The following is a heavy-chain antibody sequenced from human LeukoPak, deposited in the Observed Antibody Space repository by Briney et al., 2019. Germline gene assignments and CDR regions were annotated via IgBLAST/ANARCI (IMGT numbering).Heavy chain of an antibody. CDR2: ISYDGSNK. CDR3: ARASNSGYSSFDP. V-gene: IGHV3-30-3*01. D-gene: IGHD6-13*01. Sequence: GTSLRLSCAASGFTFSTYGIHCVRQAPGKGLETVAVISYDGSNKYYADSVKGLFTISRDNSKNTLYLQMNSLRAEDMAIYYCARASNSGYSSFDPWGQGTLVTVSS. J-gene: IGHJ5*02. CDR1: GFTFSTYG.